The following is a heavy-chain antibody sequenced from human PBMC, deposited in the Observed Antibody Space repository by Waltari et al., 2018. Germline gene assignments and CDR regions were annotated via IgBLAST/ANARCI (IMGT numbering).Heavy chain of an antibody. CDR1: GYTLTSYY. CDR3: ARGGRGGAYSGSYYTD. CDR2: INPSGGST. D-gene: IGHD1-26*01. J-gene: IGHJ4*02. Sequence: QVQLVQSGAEVKKPGASVKVSCKASGYTLTSYYLHWVRQAPGQGLEWMGIINPSGGSTSYAQKFQGRVTMTRDTSTSTVYMELSSLRSEGTAVYYCARGGRGGAYSGSYYTDWGQGTLVTVSS. V-gene: IGHV1-46*01.